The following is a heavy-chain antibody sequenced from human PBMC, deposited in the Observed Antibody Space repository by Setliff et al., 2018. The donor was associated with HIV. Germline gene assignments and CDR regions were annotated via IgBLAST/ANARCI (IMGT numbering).Heavy chain of an antibody. V-gene: IGHV4-4*09. D-gene: IGHD3-3*01. Sequence: SETLSLTCTVSGGSISSYYWSWIRQPPGKGLEWIGEINPRGTTNYNPSLSSRVTISVDTSKNQFSLKLTSVTAADTAVYYNFWSGYSPFDYWGQGTLVTVSS. CDR3: FWSGYSPFDY. J-gene: IGHJ4*02. CDR1: GGSISSYY. CDR2: INPRGTT.